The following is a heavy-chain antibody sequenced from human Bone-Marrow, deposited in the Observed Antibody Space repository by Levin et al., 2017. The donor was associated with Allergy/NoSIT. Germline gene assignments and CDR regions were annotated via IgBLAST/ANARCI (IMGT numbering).Heavy chain of an antibody. CDR3: ARTGRKYDTLTGYNYYFDY. CDR1: GFSLSSSGMC. V-gene: IGHV2-70*17. CDR2: IDWDGDK. J-gene: IGHJ4*02. D-gene: IGHD3-9*01. Sequence: GSGPTLVKPTQTLTLTCTFSGFSLSSSGMCVSWIRQPPGKALEWLARIDWDGDKFYSPSLETRLTISKDASKSRVVLTMTKLDPVDTATYYCARTGRKYDTLTGYNYYFDYWGQGTLVTVSS.